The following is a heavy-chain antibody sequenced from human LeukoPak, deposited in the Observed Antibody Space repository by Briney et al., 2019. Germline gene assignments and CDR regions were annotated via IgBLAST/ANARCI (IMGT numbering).Heavy chain of an antibody. CDR2: IYHSGST. CDR1: GGSISSGDYY. CDR3: ARAGQGYCTSASCYLSLDY. Sequence: RTSETLSLTCTVSGGSISSGDYYWSWIRQSPGKGLEWIGEIYHSGSTNYNPSLKSRVTISVDKSKNQFSLKLSSVAAADTALYYCARAGQGYCTSASCYLSLDYWGQGTLVTVSS. D-gene: IGHD2-2*01. J-gene: IGHJ4*02. V-gene: IGHV4-39*07.